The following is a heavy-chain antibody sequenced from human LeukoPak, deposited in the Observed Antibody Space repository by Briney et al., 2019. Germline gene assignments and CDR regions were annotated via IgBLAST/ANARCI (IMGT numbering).Heavy chain of an antibody. D-gene: IGHD2-15*01. CDR3: ARVEVPRDINDWYFDL. CDR1: GYSIAHGFF. J-gene: IGHJ2*01. Sequence: ASETLSLTCTVSGYSIAHGFFWAWIRQPPGGGLEWIGSLYHSGTTYYNTSLKSRISTSVDTSKNQFSLKLRLVTAADTAVYYCARVEVPRDINDWYFDLWGRGTLVTVSS. V-gene: IGHV4-38-2*02. CDR2: LYHSGTT.